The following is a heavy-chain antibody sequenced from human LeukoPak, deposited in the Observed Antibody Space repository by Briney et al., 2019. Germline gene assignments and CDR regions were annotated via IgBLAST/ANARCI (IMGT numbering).Heavy chain of an antibody. CDR2: ISGSGGST. Sequence: GGSLRLSCAASGFTFSSYAMSWVRQAPGKGLEWVSAISGSGGSTYYADSVKGRFTISRDNSKNTLYLQMNSLRVEDTAVYYCAKEAEYDSSSWYEPGWFDPWGQGTLVTVPS. V-gene: IGHV3-23*01. J-gene: IGHJ5*02. D-gene: IGHD6-13*01. CDR3: AKEAEYDSSSWYEPGWFDP. CDR1: GFTFSSYA.